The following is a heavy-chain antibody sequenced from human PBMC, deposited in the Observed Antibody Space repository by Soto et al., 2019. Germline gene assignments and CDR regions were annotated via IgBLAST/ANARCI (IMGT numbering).Heavy chain of an antibody. CDR1: GGSISSYY. J-gene: IGHJ5*02. V-gene: IGHV4-59*01. CDR3: ARDVSSSWHNWFDP. D-gene: IGHD6-13*01. CDR2: IYYSGST. Sequence: SETLSLTWTVSGGSISSYYWSWIRQPPGKGLEWIGYIYYSGSTNYNPSLKSRVTISVDTSKNQFSLKLSSVTAADTAVYYCARDVSSSWHNWFDPWGQGTLVTVSS.